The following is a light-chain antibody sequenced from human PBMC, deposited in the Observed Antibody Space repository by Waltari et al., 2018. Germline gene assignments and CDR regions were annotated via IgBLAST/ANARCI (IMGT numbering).Light chain of an antibody. V-gene: IGKV1-9*01. Sequence: IQLTQSPSSLSASVGDRVTITCRASQGISNYLSWYQQKPGKVPKLLIHSASTLQSGVPSRFSGSGSGTDFTLTISSLQPEDFATYYCQQLHSPGYTFGQGTKLEIK. CDR2: SAS. J-gene: IGKJ2*01. CDR3: QQLHSPGYT. CDR1: QGISNY.